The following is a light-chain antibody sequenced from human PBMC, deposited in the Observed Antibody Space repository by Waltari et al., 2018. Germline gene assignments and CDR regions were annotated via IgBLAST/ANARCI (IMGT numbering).Light chain of an antibody. J-gene: IGKJ1*01. CDR1: QSVSRS. CDR3: QHYVRLPAT. Sequence: IVLTQSPGTLSLSPGERATLSCRASQSVSRSLAWYQQKPGQAPKLLIYGASTRATGIPDRFTGSGSGTDFSLTISSLGPEEFAIYFCQHYVRLPATFGQGTKVEIK. V-gene: IGKV3-20*01. CDR2: GAS.